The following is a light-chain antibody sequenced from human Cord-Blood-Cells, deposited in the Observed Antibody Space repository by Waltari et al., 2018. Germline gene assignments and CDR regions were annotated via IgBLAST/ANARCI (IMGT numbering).Light chain of an antibody. CDR2: DAS. Sequence: DIQMTQSPSTRSASVGDRVTITCRAIQSFSAWLAWYQQKPGKAPKLLIYDASSLESGVPSRFSGSGSGTEFTLTISSLQPDDFATYYCQQYNSYWTFGQGTKVEIK. CDR3: QQYNSYWT. J-gene: IGKJ1*01. CDR1: QSFSAW. V-gene: IGKV1-5*01.